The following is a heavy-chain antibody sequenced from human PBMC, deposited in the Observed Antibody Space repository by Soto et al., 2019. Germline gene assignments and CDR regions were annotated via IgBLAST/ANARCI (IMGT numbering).Heavy chain of an antibody. J-gene: IGHJ4*02. V-gene: IGHV3-48*01. CDR3: AREPQYSSRRGYFDY. CDR2: ISSSSSTI. CDR1: GFTFSSYS. Sequence: PWGSLRLSCAASGFTFSSYSMNWVRQAPGKGLEWVSYISSSSSTIYYADSVKGRFTISRDNAKNSLYLQMNSLRAEDTAVYYCAREPQYSSRRGYFDYWGQGTLVTVSS. D-gene: IGHD6-13*01.